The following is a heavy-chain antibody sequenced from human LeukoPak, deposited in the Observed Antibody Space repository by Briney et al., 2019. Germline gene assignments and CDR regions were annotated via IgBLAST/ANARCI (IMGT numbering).Heavy chain of an antibody. D-gene: IGHD3-16*01. CDR3: ARDRLNYMDV. CDR1: GYSISSGYY. J-gene: IGHJ4*02. V-gene: IGHV4-38-2*02. Sequence: PSETLSLTCTVSGYSISSGYYWGWIRQPPGKGLEWIGSIYHSGSTYYNPSLKSRVTISVDTSKNQFSLKLSSVTAADTAVYYCARDRLNYMDVWGQGTLVTVSS. CDR2: IYHSGST.